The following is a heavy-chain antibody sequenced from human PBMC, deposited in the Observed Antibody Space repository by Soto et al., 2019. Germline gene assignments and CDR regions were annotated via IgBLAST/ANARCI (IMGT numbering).Heavy chain of an antibody. D-gene: IGHD5-12*01. V-gene: IGHV1-18*01. CDR2: ISAYNGKT. CDR3: ARGGDVNYYHGMDV. J-gene: IGHJ6*02. CDR1: GYTFTSYG. Sequence: QVQLVQSGGEVKKPGASVKLSCTASGYTFTSYGISWVRQAPGQGLEWMGWISAYNGKTNYAQNVQGRVTMTTYTSTRTAYMDLRSLRSDDTAVYYCARGGDVNYYHGMDVWCQGTTVTVSS.